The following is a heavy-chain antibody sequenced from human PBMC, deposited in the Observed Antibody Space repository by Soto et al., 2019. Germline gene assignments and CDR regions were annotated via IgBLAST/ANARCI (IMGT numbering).Heavy chain of an antibody. Sequence: QVQLVQSGGDVKQPGASVKVSCKASGYIFTSYSIAWVRQAPGQGLEWMGWINTYNGQTHYAHNLLGRVTMTADTSTNTVHMELRSLRSDDTAVYYCARYGSFYRCCYDWGQGTLVSVSS. CDR2: INTYNGQT. CDR3: ARYGSFYRCCYD. V-gene: IGHV1-18*01. J-gene: IGHJ4*02. D-gene: IGHD3-10*01. CDR1: GYIFTSYS.